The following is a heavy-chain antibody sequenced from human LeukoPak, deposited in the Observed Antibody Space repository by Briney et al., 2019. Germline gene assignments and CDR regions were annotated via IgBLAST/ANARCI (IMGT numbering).Heavy chain of an antibody. V-gene: IGHV3-30*04. D-gene: IGHD4-17*01. Sequence: GGSLRLSCVVSESIFDNYSMHWVRPAAGRGLEWVAVIIYDGSKQYFGNSGKGRFTISRDSSKRTLYLHMNSLRPEDTAVYYCARDKFPYVDYAGYFDYWGQGTLATVSS. J-gene: IGHJ4*02. CDR3: ARDKFPYVDYAGYFDY. CDR1: ESIFDNYS. CDR2: IIYDGSKQ.